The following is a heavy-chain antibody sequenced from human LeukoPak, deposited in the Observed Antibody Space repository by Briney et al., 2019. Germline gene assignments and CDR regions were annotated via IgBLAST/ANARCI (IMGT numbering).Heavy chain of an antibody. Sequence: GGSLRLSCAASGFTFSSYAMHWVRRAPGKGLEWVAVISYDGSNKYYADSVKGRFTISRDNSKNTLYLQMNSLRAEDTAVYYCASAPVLRYFDWLFAPFDYWGQGTLVTVSS. J-gene: IGHJ4*02. CDR2: ISYDGSNK. V-gene: IGHV3-30*04. CDR1: GFTFSSYA. CDR3: ASAPVLRYFDWLFAPFDY. D-gene: IGHD3-9*01.